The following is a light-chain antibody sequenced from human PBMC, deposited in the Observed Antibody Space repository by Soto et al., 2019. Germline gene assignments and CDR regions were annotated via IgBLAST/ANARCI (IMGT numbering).Light chain of an antibody. CDR1: NIGTKS. V-gene: IGLV3-21*02. J-gene: IGLJ2*01. CDR2: DDA. Sequence: SYILTQSPSVSVAPGQTATITCGAYNIGTKSVHWYQQKPGQAPELVVYDDADRPSGIPERFSGSNSGNTAALTIRRVEAGDEADYYCQVYDRSADQVIFGGGTKLTVL. CDR3: QVYDRSADQVI.